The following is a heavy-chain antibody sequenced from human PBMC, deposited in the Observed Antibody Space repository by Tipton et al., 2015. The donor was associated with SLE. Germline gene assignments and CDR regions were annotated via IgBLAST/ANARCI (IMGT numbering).Heavy chain of an antibody. CDR3: ARHSGLSSPIDY. J-gene: IGHJ4*02. CDR1: GDSISNFY. D-gene: IGHD6-25*01. Sequence: TLSLTCTLSGDSISNFYWSWIRQPPGKGLEWIGYIYYSGNTNYNPSLKSRVTISADASENQFSLKLTSVTAADAAVYYCARHSGLSSPIDYWGQGTLVTVSS. V-gene: IGHV4-59*08. CDR2: IYYSGNT.